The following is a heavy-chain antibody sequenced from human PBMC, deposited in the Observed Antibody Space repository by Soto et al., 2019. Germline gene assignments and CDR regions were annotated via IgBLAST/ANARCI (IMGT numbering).Heavy chain of an antibody. CDR1: GYTFTSYG. CDR3: ARESIAARPYYYYYGMDV. Sequence: ASVKVSCKASGYTFTSYGISWVRQAPGQGLEWMGIISPCSGSTSYAQKFQGRVTITRDTSASTAYMELSSLRSEDTAVYYCARESIAARPYYYYYGMDVWG. CDR2: ISPCSGST. J-gene: IGHJ6*02. V-gene: IGHV1-18*01. D-gene: IGHD6-6*01.